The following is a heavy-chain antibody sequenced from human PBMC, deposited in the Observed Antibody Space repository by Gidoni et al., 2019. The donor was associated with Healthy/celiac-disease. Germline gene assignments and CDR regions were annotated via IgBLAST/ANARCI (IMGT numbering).Heavy chain of an antibody. CDR3: ARDRVGATYFDY. CDR2: VIPIFGTA. CDR1: GGTFSSYA. D-gene: IGHD1-26*01. Sequence: QVQLVQSGAEVQKPGSSVKVSCKASGGTFSSYAISWVRQAPGQGLEWMGGVIPIFGTANYAQKFQGRVTITADESTITAYMELSSLRSEDTAVYYCARDRVGATYFDYWGQGTLVTVSS. V-gene: IGHV1-69*01. J-gene: IGHJ4*02.